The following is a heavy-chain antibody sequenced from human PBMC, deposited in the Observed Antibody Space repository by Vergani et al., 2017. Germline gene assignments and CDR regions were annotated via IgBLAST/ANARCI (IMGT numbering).Heavy chain of an antibody. CDR2: IWYDGSNK. D-gene: IGHD3-22*01. CDR3: AMIRLNYYESSGYWPGWFDP. Sequence: QVQLVESGGGVVQPGRSLRLSCAASGFTFSSYGMHWVRQAPGKGLEWVAVIWYDGSNKYYADSVKDRFTISRDNSKNTLYLQMNSLRAEDTAVYYCAMIRLNYYESSGYWPGWFDPWGQGTLVTVSS. CDR1: GFTFSSYG. V-gene: IGHV3-33*01. J-gene: IGHJ5*02.